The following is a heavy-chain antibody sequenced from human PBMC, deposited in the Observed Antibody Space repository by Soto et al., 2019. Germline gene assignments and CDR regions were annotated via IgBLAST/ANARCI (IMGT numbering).Heavy chain of an antibody. V-gene: IGHV4-38-2*02. J-gene: IGHJ6*02. CDR3: AREGGRIARAGNYYYGMDV. D-gene: IGHD6-19*01. Sequence: SETLSLTCAVSGYSISSGYYWGWIRQPPGKGLEWLGSIYHSGSTYYNPSLKSRVTISVDTSKNQFSLKLSSVTAADTSVYYCAREGGRIARAGNYYYGMDVGGQGTTVTVAS. CDR1: GYSISSGYY. CDR2: IYHSGST.